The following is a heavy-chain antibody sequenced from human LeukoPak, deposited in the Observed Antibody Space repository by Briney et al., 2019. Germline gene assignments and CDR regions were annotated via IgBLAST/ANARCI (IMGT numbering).Heavy chain of an antibody. CDR3: AREYYGTFEY. CDR1: GDSISSSSHY. J-gene: IGHJ4*02. Sequence: SETLSLTCSVSGDSISSSSHYWAWIRQPPGKGLEWIGSVFQNVATYYNPSLQSRFTMSIDTSKNQCSLKLSSVTAADTAVYYCAREYYGTFEYWGQGILVPVSS. CDR2: VFQNVAT. V-gene: IGHV4-39*02. D-gene: IGHD3-16*01.